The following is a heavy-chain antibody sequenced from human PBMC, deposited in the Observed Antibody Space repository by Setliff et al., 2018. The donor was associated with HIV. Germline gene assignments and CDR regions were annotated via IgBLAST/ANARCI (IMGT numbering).Heavy chain of an antibody. CDR3: ARSSPRFSGSYFDY. CDR1: GDSISTGTYY. V-gene: IGHV4-39*07. Sequence: SETLSLTCSVSGDSISTGTYYWGWIRQPPGKGLEWIGSVSYSGSTLYNPSLKSRVTISVDTSKNQFSLKLSSVTAADTAVCYCARSSPRFSGSYFDYWGQGTQVTVSS. D-gene: IGHD1-26*01. J-gene: IGHJ4*02. CDR2: VSYSGST.